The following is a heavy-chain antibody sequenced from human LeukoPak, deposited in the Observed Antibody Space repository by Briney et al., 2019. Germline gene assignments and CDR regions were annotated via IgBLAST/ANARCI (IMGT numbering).Heavy chain of an antibody. V-gene: IGHV3-33*06. J-gene: IGHJ4*02. D-gene: IGHD2-2*01. Sequence: GRSLRLSCAASGFTFSSYGMHWVRQAPGKGLEWVAVIWYDGSNKYYADSVKGRFTISRDNSKNTLYLQMNSLRAEDTAVYYCAKGGVYQLPPFDYWGQGTLVTVSS. CDR3: AKGGVYQLPPFDY. CDR1: GFTFSSYG. CDR2: IWYDGSNK.